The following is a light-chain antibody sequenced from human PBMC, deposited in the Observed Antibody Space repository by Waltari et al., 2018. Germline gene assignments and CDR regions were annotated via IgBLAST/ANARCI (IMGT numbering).Light chain of an antibody. V-gene: IGKV1-8*01. CDR1: QGISSY. Sequence: AIRVTQSPSSLSASTGDRVTITCRASQGISSYLAWYQQKPGKAPKLLSYAASTLQSGVPSRVSGSGSGTDFTLTISCLQSDDFATYYCQQYYSYPRTFGQGTKVEIK. J-gene: IGKJ1*01. CDR3: QQYYSYPRT. CDR2: AAS.